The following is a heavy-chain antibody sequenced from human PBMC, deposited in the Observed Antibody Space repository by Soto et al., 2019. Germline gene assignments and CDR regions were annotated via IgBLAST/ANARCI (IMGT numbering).Heavy chain of an antibody. V-gene: IGHV1-69*02. CDR1: GDTFNFYS. CDR3: ASSYGSGYRAFVY. J-gene: IGHJ4*02. CDR2: VNPIVSMS. D-gene: IGHD3-10*01. Sequence: QVQLVQSGAEVKRPGSSVKDSCKASGDTFNFYSINWVRQAPGLGLEWMGRVNPIVSMSNYAQKFQGRVMMTADKSTSTSYMELSSFRSEDTAIYYCASSYGSGYRAFVYWGQGALVTVSS.